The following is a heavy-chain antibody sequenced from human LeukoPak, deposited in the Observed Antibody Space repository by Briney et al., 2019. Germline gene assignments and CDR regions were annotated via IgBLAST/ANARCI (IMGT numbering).Heavy chain of an antibody. D-gene: IGHD3-9*01. CDR1: GYSISSGYY. J-gene: IGHJ4*02. Sequence: SETLSLTCTASGYSISSGYYWGWIRQPPGKGLEWIGSIHHSGSTYYNPSLKSRVTISVDTSKNQFSLKLSSVTAADTAVYYCARVNYDILAGYLDYWGQGTLVTVSS. CDR2: IHHSGST. V-gene: IGHV4-38-2*02. CDR3: ARVNYDILAGYLDY.